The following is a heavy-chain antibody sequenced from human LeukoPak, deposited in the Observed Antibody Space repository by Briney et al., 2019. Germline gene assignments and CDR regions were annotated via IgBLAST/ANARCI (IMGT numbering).Heavy chain of an antibody. Sequence: SETLSLTCTASGGSISSGDYYWSWIRQHPGKGLEWLGYIYYSGSTNYKPSLRSRLNISVDTSKTQFSLKLSSVTAADTAVYYCARAKLSGTSGTTYWFDPWGQGTLVTVSS. CDR3: ARAKLSGTSGTTYWFDP. V-gene: IGHV4-31*03. CDR1: GGSISSGDYY. D-gene: IGHD1-7*01. CDR2: IYYSGST. J-gene: IGHJ5*02.